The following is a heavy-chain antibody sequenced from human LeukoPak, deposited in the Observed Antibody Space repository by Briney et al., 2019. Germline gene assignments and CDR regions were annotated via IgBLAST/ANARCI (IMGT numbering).Heavy chain of an antibody. CDR3: ARQKVGGSYFDY. V-gene: IGHV4-34*01. J-gene: IGHJ4*02. Sequence: MASETLSLTCGVYDGSFSDYYWSWIRQPPGKGLEWIGSLYYSGSTYYNPSLKSRVTISVDTSKNQFSLKLSSVTAADTAVYYCARQKVGGSYFDYWGQGTLVTVSS. CDR1: DGSFSDYY. CDR2: LYYSGST. D-gene: IGHD1-26*01.